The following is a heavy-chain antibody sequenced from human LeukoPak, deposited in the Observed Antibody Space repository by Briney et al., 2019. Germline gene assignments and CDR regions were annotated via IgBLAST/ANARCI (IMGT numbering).Heavy chain of an antibody. CDR1: GFTFSSYA. CDR2: ISYDGSNK. D-gene: IGHD6-19*01. Sequence: GGSLRLSCAASGFTFSSYAMHWVRQAPGKGLEWVAVISYDGSNKYYADSVKGRFTISRDNSKNTLYLQMNSLRAEGTAVYYCARDGFYTGHSSGWYGAFDIWGQGTMVTVSS. V-gene: IGHV3-30-3*01. CDR3: ARDGFYTGHSSGWYGAFDI. J-gene: IGHJ3*02.